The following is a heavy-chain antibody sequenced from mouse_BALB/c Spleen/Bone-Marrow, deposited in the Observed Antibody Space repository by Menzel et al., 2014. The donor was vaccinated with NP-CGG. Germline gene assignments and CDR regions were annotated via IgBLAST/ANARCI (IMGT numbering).Heavy chain of an antibody. Sequence: EVKLVESGGGLVKPGGSLKLSCAASGFAFSSYDMSWVRQTPEKRLERVAYISSGGGSTYYPDTVKGRFTISRDNAKNTLYLQMSSLKSEDTAMYYCARPLYYYGSSPFYAMDYWGQGTSVTVSS. V-gene: IGHV5-12-1*01. J-gene: IGHJ4*01. D-gene: IGHD1-1*01. CDR1: GFAFSSYD. CDR2: ISSGGGST. CDR3: ARPLYYYGSSPFYAMDY.